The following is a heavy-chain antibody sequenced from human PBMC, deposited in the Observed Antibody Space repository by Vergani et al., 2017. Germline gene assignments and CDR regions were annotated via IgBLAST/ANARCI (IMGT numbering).Heavy chain of an antibody. CDR2: INHSGST. V-gene: IGHV4-34*01. Sequence: QVQLQQWGAGLLKPSETLSLTCAVYGGSFSGYYWSWIRQPPGKGLEWIGEINHSGSTNYNPSLKSRVTISVDTSKNQFSLKLSSVTAADTAVYYCARFPRYCRGGSCYPNGFDPWGQGTLVTVSS. CDR1: GGSFSGYY. D-gene: IGHD2-15*01. J-gene: IGHJ5*02. CDR3: ARFPRYCRGGSCYPNGFDP.